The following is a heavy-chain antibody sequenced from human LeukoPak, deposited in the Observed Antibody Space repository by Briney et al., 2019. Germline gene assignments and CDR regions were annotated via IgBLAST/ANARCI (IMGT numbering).Heavy chain of an antibody. D-gene: IGHD6-13*01. J-gene: IGHJ4*02. CDR1: GYTFTSYH. CDR3: ATLTSNWHDY. V-gene: IGHV1-46*01. CDR2: INPSGGST. Sequence: GASVKVSCKASGYTFTSYHINWVRQAPGQGLEWMGIINPSGGSTTYTQKFQGRVAMTRDTSTSTVYMELSSLRSGDTAVYYCATLTSNWHDYWGQGTLVTVSS.